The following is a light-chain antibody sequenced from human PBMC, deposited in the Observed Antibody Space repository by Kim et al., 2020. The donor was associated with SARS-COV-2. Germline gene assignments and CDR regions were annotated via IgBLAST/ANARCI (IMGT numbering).Light chain of an antibody. V-gene: IGKV3-20*01. CDR3: QQYHYSPGT. CDR1: LSVGTY. CDR2: GAS. J-gene: IGKJ1*01. Sequence: EIVLTQSPGNLSLSPGERATLSCRASLSVGTYLAWYQHKPGQAPRLVIYGASRRATGIPDRFSGSGSGTDFTLTISRLEPEDFAVFYCQQYHYSPGTFGQGTKLEI.